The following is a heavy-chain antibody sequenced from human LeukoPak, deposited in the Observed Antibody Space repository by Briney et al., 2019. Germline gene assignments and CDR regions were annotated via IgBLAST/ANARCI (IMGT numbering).Heavy chain of an antibody. CDR2: IYSGGST. CDR1: GFSVSSNY. CDR3: ARDRWYYDYLWGSPDDAFDI. V-gene: IGHV3-66*01. Sequence: GGSLRLSCAASGFSVSSNYMSWVRQAPGKGLEWVSVIYSGGSTYYADSVKGRFTISRDNSKNTLYLQMNSLRAEDTAVYYCARDRWYYDYLWGSPDDAFDIWGQGTMVTVSS. J-gene: IGHJ3*02. D-gene: IGHD3-16*01.